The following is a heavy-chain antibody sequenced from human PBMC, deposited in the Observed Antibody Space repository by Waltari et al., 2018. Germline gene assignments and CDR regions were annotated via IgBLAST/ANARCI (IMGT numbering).Heavy chain of an antibody. V-gene: IGHV4-38-2*02. D-gene: IGHD3-10*01. CDR2: IHHSESA. CDR1: GYSISSGFY. J-gene: IGHJ4*02. CDR3: ARVGYYGSGTNDY. Sequence: QVQLQESGPGLVKPSETLSLTCTVSGYSISSGFYWGWIRQPPGKGLEWIGNIHHSESASSNPSLKSRVTISVDTSKNQFSLKLSSVTAADTSIYYCARVGYYGSGTNDYWGQGTLVTVSS.